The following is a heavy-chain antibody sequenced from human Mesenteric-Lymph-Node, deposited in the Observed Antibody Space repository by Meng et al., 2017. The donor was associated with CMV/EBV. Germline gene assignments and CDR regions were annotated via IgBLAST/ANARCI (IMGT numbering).Heavy chain of an antibody. Sequence: SETLSLTCTVSGDSISGDYWSWIRQSPGKGLEWIGYIYFTGTSSHNPSLSSRVTMSVDTSKKQFSLQLTSVTAADTAVYYCARDNAGTYGMDVWGQGTTVTVSS. CDR3: ARDNAGTYGMDV. CDR1: GDSISGDY. J-gene: IGHJ6*02. CDR2: IYFTGTS. V-gene: IGHV4-59*01. D-gene: IGHD2-8*01.